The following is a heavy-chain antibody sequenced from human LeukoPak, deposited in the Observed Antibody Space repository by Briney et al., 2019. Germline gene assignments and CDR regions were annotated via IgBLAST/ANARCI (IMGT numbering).Heavy chain of an antibody. J-gene: IGHJ4*02. CDR2: IYTSGST. CDR1: GGSFSSYS. Sequence: SETLSLTCTVSGGSFSSYSWSWIRQPAGKGLEWIGRIYTSGSTNYNPSLKSRVTISVDTSKNQFSLKLSSVTAADTAVYYCARQAGYCSGGSCSDLQFDYWGQGTLVTVSS. D-gene: IGHD2-15*01. CDR3: ARQAGYCSGGSCSDLQFDY. V-gene: IGHV4-4*07.